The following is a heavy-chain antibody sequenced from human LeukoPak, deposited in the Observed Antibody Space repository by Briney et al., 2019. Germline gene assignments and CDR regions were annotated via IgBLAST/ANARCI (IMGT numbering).Heavy chain of an antibody. V-gene: IGHV3-43D*03. D-gene: IGHD6-13*01. CDR1: GFTFDDYA. Sequence: QPGGSLRLSCVDSGFTFDDYAIHWVHQAPGKGLEWVSLISWDGGSTYYADSVKGRFTISRDNSKNSLYLQMNSLRAEDTALYSCAKDIRGSTSWYGLDYWGQGTLVTVSS. CDR2: ISWDGGST. J-gene: IGHJ4*02. CDR3: AKDIRGSTSWYGLDY.